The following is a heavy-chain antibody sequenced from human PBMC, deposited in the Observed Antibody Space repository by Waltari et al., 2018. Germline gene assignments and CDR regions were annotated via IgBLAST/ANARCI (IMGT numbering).Heavy chain of an antibody. J-gene: IGHJ5*02. CDR2: IYTSGST. V-gene: IGHV4-4*07. D-gene: IGHD4-4*01. CDR1: GGSISSYY. CDR3: ARARVTTVTTSDWFDP. Sequence: QVQLQESGPGLVKPSETLSLTCTVSGGSISSYYWSWIRQPAGKGLEWIGRIYTSGSTNYNPSLKSRVTMSVDTSKNQFSLKLSSVTAADTAVYYCARARVTTVTTSDWFDPWGQGTLVTVSS.